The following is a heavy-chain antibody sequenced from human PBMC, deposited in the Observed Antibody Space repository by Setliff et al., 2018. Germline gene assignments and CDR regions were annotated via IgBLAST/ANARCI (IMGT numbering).Heavy chain of an antibody. CDR3: ARSESCGSSHCSPYDY. CDR1: GFTFSSYS. Sequence: GGSLRLSCAASGFTFSSYSMNWVRQAPGKGLEWVSSISSDSRYIYYADSLKGRFTIPRDNAKNSLYLQMNSLRAEDTAVYFCARSESCGSSHCSPYDYWGQGALVTVSS. J-gene: IGHJ4*02. D-gene: IGHD3-10*01. V-gene: IGHV3-21*01. CDR2: ISSDSRYI.